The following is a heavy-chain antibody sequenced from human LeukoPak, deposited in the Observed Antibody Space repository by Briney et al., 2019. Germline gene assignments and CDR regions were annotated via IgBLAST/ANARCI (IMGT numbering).Heavy chain of an antibody. CDR3: EWFGGSFNGMDV. CDR2: IFPGGGT. J-gene: IGHJ6*02. V-gene: IGHV3-66*01. D-gene: IGHD3-10*01. CDR1: GFTVSNNY. Sequence: GGSLRLSCAASGFTVSNNYMTWVRQAPGKGLEWVSVIFPGGGTYYADSVKGRFIIFRDNSKNALSLQMNSLRAEDTAVYYCEWFGGSFNGMDVWGQGTTVTVSS.